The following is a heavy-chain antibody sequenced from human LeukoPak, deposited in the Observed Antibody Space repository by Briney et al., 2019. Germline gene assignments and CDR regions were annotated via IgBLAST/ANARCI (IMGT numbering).Heavy chain of an antibody. V-gene: IGHV1-2*06. CDR3: CIMARGANLLDY. Sequence: DSVKVSCKASGYTFTGYYMHWVRQAPGQGLEWMGRINPNSGGTNYAHKFQGRVTMTRDTSISTAYMELSRLRSDDTAVYYCCIMARGANLLDYWGQGTLVTVSS. D-gene: IGHD3-10*01. CDR2: INPNSGGT. J-gene: IGHJ4*02. CDR1: GYTFTGYY.